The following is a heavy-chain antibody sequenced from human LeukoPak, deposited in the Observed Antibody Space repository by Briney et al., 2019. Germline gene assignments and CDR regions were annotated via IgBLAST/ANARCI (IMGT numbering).Heavy chain of an antibody. CDR2: IKSKIDDGTT. D-gene: IGHD3-22*01. V-gene: IGHV3-15*01. CDR1: GFTVSDVW. J-gene: IGHJ4*02. CDR3: TTIEHYYDSSGYFFDY. Sequence: GGSLRLSCAASGFTVSDVWMSWVRQAPGKGLEWVGRIKSKIDDGTTDYAAPVKGRFTISRDDSKNTLYLQMNSLKTEDTAVYYCTTIEHYYDSSGYFFDYWGQGTLVTVSS.